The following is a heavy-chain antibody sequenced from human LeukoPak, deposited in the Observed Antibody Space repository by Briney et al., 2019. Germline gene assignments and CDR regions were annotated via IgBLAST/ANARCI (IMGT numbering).Heavy chain of an antibody. CDR3: ARSGRDGSGYYLRYFDY. Sequence: SETLSLTCAVYGGSFSGYYWSWIRQPPGKGLEWIGEINHSGSTNCNPSLKSRVTISVDTSKNQFSLKLSSVTAADTAVYYCARSGRDGSGYYLRYFDYWGQGSLVIVSS. J-gene: IGHJ4*02. CDR1: GGSFSGYY. V-gene: IGHV4-34*01. CDR2: INHSGST. D-gene: IGHD3-22*01.